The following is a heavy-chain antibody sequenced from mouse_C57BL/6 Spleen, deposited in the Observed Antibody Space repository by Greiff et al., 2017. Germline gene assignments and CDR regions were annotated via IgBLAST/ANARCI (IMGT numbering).Heavy chain of an antibody. V-gene: IGHV1-39*01. D-gene: IGHD2-5*01. CDR2: INTNYGTT. Sequence: VQLQQSGPELVKPGASVKISCKASGYSFTDYNMNWVKQSNGKSLEWIGVINTNYGTTSSNQNFKGKATLTVDQSSSTSYMQLNRLTSEDSAVAFYASYYRNYYAMDYWCQGTSVTVSS. CDR3: ASYYRNYYAMDY. CDR1: GYSFTDYN. J-gene: IGHJ4*01.